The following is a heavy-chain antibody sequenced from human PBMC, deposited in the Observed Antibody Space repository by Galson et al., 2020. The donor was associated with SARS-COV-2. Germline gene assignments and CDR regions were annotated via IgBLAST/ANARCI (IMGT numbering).Heavy chain of an antibody. CDR3: AKESDVLLWFGEYTGADY. D-gene: IGHD3-10*01. J-gene: IGHJ4*02. CDR2: ISGSGGST. V-gene: IGHV3-23*01. CDR1: GFTFSSYA. Sequence: GGSLRLSCAASGFTFSSYAMSWVRQAPGKGLEWVSAISGSGGSTYYADSVKGRFTISRDNSKNTLYLQMNSLRAEDTAVYYCAKESDVLLWFGEYTGADYWGQGTLVTVSS.